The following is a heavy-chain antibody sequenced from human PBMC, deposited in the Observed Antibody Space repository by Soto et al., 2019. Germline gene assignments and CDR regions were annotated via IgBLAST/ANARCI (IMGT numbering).Heavy chain of an antibody. CDR3: ARFWVGSPRQQLVLTNYYYGMDV. CDR1: GYTFTSYY. Sequence: GASVKVSCKASGYTFTSYYMHWVRQAPGQGLEWMGIINPSGGSTSYAQKFQGRVTMTRDTSTSTVYMELSSLRSEDTAVYYCARFWVGSPRQQLVLTNYYYGMDVWGQGTTVTVSS. V-gene: IGHV1-46*01. D-gene: IGHD6-13*01. J-gene: IGHJ6*02. CDR2: INPSGGST.